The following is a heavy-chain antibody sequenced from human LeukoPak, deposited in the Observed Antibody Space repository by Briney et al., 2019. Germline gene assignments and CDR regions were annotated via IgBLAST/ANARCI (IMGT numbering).Heavy chain of an antibody. V-gene: IGHV1-69*13. D-gene: IGHD3-10*01. CDR3: ARATGYYGSGSYYNH. CDR2: IIPIFGTA. CDR1: GGTFSSHA. Sequence: SVKVSCKASGGTFSSHAISWVRQAPGQGLEWMGGIIPIFGTANYAQKFQGRVTITADESTSTAYMELSSLRSEDTAVYYCARATGYYGSGSYYNHWGQGTLVTVSS. J-gene: IGHJ4*02.